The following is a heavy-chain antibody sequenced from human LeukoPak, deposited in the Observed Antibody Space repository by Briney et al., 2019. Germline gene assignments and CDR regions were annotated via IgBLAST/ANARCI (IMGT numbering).Heavy chain of an antibody. CDR1: GGSISSGGYS. D-gene: IGHD3-10*01. Sequence: SETLSLTCAVSGGSISSGGYSWGWIRQPPGKGLEWIGYIYYSGTTNYNPSLKSRVTISIATSKNQFSLKLSSVTAADTAVYYCARAYVSGPSGYYYGMDVWGQGATVTVSS. CDR3: ARAYVSGPSGYYYGMDV. J-gene: IGHJ6*02. CDR2: IYYSGTT. V-gene: IGHV4-61*08.